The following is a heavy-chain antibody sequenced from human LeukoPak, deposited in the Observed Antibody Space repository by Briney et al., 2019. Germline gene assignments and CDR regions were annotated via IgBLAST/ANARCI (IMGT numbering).Heavy chain of an antibody. CDR1: GFTFSSYS. J-gene: IGHJ4*02. V-gene: IGHV3-21*01. CDR3: ARVGYCSGGSCPFYY. D-gene: IGHD2-15*01. CDR2: ISSSSSYI. Sequence: GGSLRLSCAASGFTFSSYSMNWVRQAPGKGLEWVSSISSSSSYIYYADSVKGRFTISRDNAKNSLYLQMNSLRAEDTAVYYCARVGYCSGGSCPFYYWGQGTLVTVPS.